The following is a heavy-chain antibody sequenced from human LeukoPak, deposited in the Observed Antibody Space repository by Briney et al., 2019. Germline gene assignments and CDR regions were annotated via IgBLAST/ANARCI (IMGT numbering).Heavy chain of an antibody. J-gene: IGHJ4*02. CDR2: FDPEDGET. CDR3: ARPSLGYCSSTSCPPDY. D-gene: IGHD2-2*01. CDR1: GYTLTELS. V-gene: IGHV1-24*01. Sequence: ASVKVSCKVSGYTLTELSMHWVRQAPGKGLEWMGSFDPEDGETIYAQKFQGRVTMTEDTSTDTAYMEVSSLRSEDTAMYYCARPSLGYCSSTSCPPDYWGQGTLVTVSS.